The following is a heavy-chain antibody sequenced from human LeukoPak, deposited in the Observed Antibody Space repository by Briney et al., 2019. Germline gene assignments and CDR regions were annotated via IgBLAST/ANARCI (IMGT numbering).Heavy chain of an antibody. CDR1: GFTFSSYG. D-gene: IGHD5-24*01. CDR3: AKDRGWLPFDY. J-gene: IGHJ4*02. CDR2: ISGSGGST. Sequence: GGSLRLSCVASGFTFSSYGMSWVRQAPGKGLEWVSGISGSGGSTYYADSVKGRFTISRDNSKKTLYLQMNGLRAEDTAVYYCAKDRGWLPFDYWGQGTLVTVSS. V-gene: IGHV3-23*01.